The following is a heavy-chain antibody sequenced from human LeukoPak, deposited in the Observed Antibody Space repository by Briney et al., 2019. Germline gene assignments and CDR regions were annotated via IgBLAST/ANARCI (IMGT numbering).Heavy chain of an antibody. D-gene: IGHD6-13*01. CDR1: GFTFSSYG. V-gene: IGHV3-23*01. Sequence: GGSLRLSCAASGFTFSSYGMSWVRQAPGKGLEWVSAISGSGGSTYYADSVKGRFTISRDNSKNTLYLQMNSLRAEDTAVYYCRAGSSSSWYLALSPSDYWGQGTLVTVSS. CDR2: ISGSGGST. J-gene: IGHJ4*02. CDR3: RAGSSSSWYLALSPSDY.